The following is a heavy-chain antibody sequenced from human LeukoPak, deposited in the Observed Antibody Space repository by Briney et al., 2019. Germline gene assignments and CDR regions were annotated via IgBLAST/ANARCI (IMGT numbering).Heavy chain of an antibody. CDR2: INPSGGST. J-gene: IGHJ4*02. V-gene: IGHV1-46*01. CDR1: GYTFTSYY. CDR3: ARHKEVGDYYYFDY. D-gene: IGHD2/OR15-2a*01. Sequence: ASXXVSCKVSGYTFTSYYMHWVRQAPGQGVEWMGIINPSGGSTSYTQKFQGRVTMTRDTSTTTVYMELSSLRSQDTAVYYCARHKEVGDYYYFDYWGQGTLVTVSS.